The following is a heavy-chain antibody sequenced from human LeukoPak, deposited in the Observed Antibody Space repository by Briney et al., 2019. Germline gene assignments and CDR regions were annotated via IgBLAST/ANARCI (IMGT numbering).Heavy chain of an antibody. Sequence: ASVKVSCKVSGYTLTELSMHWVRQAPGKGIERMGGFDPEDGETIYAQKFQGRVTMTEDTSTDTAYMELSSLRSEDTAVYYCATTYSSGWYVGWGQGTLVTVSS. D-gene: IGHD6-19*01. V-gene: IGHV1-24*01. CDR2: FDPEDGET. J-gene: IGHJ4*02. CDR1: GYTLTELS. CDR3: ATTYSSGWYVG.